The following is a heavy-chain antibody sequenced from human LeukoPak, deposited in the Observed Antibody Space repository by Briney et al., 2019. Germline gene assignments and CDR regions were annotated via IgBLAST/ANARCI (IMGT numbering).Heavy chain of an antibody. J-gene: IGHJ4*02. CDR2: ISYDGSNK. V-gene: IGHV3-30-3*01. CDR3: ASRGPFDY. Sequence: GSLRLSCAASGFTFSSYAMHWVRQAPGKGLEWVAVISYDGSNKYYADSVKGRFTISRDNSKNTLCLQMNSLRAEDTAVYYCASRGPFDYWGQGTLVTVSS. CDR1: GFTFSSYA.